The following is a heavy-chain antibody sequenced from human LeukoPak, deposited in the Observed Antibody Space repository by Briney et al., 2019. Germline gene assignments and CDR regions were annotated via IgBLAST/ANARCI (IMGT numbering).Heavy chain of an antibody. CDR3: AKKSPDSSGNPAYD. V-gene: IGHV3-30*04. CDR1: GFSFSSYA. CDR2: ISYDGNND. D-gene: IGHD4-23*01. Sequence: GGSLRLSCPASGFSFSSYAMHWVRQAPGKGLEWVAVISYDGNNDYYADSVKGRFTISRDNPKNTLYLQMNSLRAEDTAVYYCAKKSPDSSGNPAYDWGQGTLVTVSS. J-gene: IGHJ4*02.